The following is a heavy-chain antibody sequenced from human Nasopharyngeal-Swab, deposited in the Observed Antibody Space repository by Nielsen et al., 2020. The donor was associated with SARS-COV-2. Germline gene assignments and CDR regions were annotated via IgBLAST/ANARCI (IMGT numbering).Heavy chain of an antibody. Sequence: GGSLRLSCAASGFTFSSYGMHWVRQAPGKGLEWVAVISYDGSNKYYADSVKGRFTISRDNSKNTLYLQMNSLRAEDTAVYYCANLIFGDAFDIWGQGTTVTVSS. D-gene: IGHD3-3*01. CDR1: GFTFSSYG. V-gene: IGHV3-30*18. CDR3: ANLIFGDAFDI. J-gene: IGHJ3*02. CDR2: ISYDGSNK.